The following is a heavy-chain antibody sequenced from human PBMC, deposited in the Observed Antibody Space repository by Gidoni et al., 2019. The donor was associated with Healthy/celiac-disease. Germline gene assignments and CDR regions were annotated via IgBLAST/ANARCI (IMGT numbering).Heavy chain of an antibody. CDR2: IYPGDSDT. D-gene: IGHD2-21*02. J-gene: IGHJ4*02. Sequence: PGKGLEWMGIIYPGDSDTRYSPSFQGQVTISADKSISTAYLQWSSLKASDTAMYYCARVLKGGNSWGALYYWGQGTLVTVSS. V-gene: IGHV5-51*01. CDR3: ARVLKGGNSWGALYY.